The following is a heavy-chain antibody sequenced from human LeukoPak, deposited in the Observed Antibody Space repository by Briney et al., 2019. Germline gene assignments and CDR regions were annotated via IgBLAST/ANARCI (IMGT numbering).Heavy chain of an antibody. Sequence: PGRSLRLSCAASGFTFSSYAMHWVRQAPGQGLEWMGWISAYNGNTNYAQKLQGRVTMTTDTSTSTAYMELRSLRSDDTAVYYCAREELQIFDYWGQGTLVTVSS. CDR2: ISAYNGNT. CDR3: AREELQIFDY. V-gene: IGHV1-18*01. D-gene: IGHD1-26*01. CDR1: GFTFSSYA. J-gene: IGHJ4*02.